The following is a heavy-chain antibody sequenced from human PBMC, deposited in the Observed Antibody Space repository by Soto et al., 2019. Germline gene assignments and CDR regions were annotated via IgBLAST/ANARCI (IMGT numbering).Heavy chain of an antibody. V-gene: IGHV5-51*01. CDR3: ARPIYRGYCTDGVCYSYDY. CDR1: GYTFTDYW. Sequence: EVQLVQSGAEVRKPGESLKISCQISGYTFTDYWIAWVRQMPGKGLEWMGIIFPADYEFRYSPSFRGHVTISADTSISTAYLQWSSLEASDTAIYYCARPIYRGYCTDGVCYSYDYWGHGTLVTVSS. CDR2: IFPADYEF. D-gene: IGHD2-8*01. J-gene: IGHJ4*01.